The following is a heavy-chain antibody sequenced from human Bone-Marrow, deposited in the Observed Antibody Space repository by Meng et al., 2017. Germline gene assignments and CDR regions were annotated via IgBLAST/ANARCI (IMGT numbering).Heavy chain of an antibody. J-gene: IGHJ3*02. CDR1: GFTVSTYA. CDR2: ISYDESNK. Sequence: GGLPPPWRSLSLFCAAAGFTVSTYAMHWVRQAPGKGLEWVAVISYDESNKYYADSVKGRFTISRDNSKNTLYLQMNSLRPEDTAVYYCARDSSGYYISGAFDIWGQGTMVTVSS. D-gene: IGHD3-22*01. CDR3: ARDSSGYYISGAFDI. V-gene: IGHV3-30*04.